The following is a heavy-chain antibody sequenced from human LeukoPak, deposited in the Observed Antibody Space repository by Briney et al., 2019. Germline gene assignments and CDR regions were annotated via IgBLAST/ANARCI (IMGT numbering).Heavy chain of an antibody. Sequence: GGSLRLSCAASGFTFSSYTMNWVRQAPGKGLEWVSSISSDSNYIYYADSVKGRFTISRDNAWNSRYLQMNSLRAEDTAVYYCARKENILTGYYDHWGQGTLVTVSS. CDR2: ISSDSNYI. V-gene: IGHV3-21*01. D-gene: IGHD3-9*01. J-gene: IGHJ5*02. CDR1: GFTFSSYT. CDR3: ARKENILTGYYDH.